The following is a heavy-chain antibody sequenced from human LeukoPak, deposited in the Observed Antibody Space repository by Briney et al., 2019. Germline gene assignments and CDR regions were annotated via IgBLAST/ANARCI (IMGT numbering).Heavy chain of an antibody. CDR3: AREGVTPIDY. Sequence: GGSLSLTCAASGFTFSSYGMHWVRQAPGKGLEWVAFIRYDGSNKYYADSVKGRFTISRDNAKNSLYLQMNSLRAEDTAVYYCAREGVTPIDYWGQGTLVTVSS. CDR2: IRYDGSNK. D-gene: IGHD4-23*01. J-gene: IGHJ4*02. V-gene: IGHV3-30*02. CDR1: GFTFSSYG.